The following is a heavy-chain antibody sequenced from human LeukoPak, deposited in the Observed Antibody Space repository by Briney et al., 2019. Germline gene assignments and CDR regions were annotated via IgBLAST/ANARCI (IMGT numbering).Heavy chain of an antibody. CDR2: INTNTGNP. J-gene: IGHJ6*03. V-gene: IGHV7-4-1*02. CDR3: ARVIEMATISSYYYYMDV. D-gene: IGHD5-24*01. Sequence: GASVKVSCKASGYTFTSYAMNWVRQAPGQGLEWMGWINTNTGNPTYAQGFTGRFVFSLDTSVSTAYLQISSLKAEDTAVYYCARVIEMATISSYYYYMDVWGKGTTVTVSS. CDR1: GYTFTSYA.